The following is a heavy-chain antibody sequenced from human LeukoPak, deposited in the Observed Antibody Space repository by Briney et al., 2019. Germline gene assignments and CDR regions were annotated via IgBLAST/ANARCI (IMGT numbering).Heavy chain of an antibody. CDR1: GFIFSSFG. D-gene: IGHD5-24*01. CDR2: ISYDGSNK. CDR3: AKDHLGDGYNSGAFDF. J-gene: IGHJ3*01. V-gene: IGHV3-30*18. Sequence: PGGSLRHSCAASGFIFSSFGMHWVRQAPGKGLEWVAVISYDGSNKYYADSVKGRFIISRDNSNNTLYLQMNSLRAEDTAVFYCAKDHLGDGYNSGAFDFWGQGTMVTVSS.